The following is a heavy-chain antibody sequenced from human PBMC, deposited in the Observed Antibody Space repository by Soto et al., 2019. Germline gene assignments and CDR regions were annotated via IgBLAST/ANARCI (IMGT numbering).Heavy chain of an antibody. V-gene: IGHV3-21*01. CDR1: GFTFSSYS. Sequence: EVQLVESGGGLVKPGGSLRLSCAASGFTFSSYSMNWVRQAPGKGLEWVSSISSSSSYIYYADSVKGRFTISRDNAKNSLYLQMNSLRAEDTAVYYCPTDRFGGDNAPFQHWGQGTLVTVSS. J-gene: IGHJ1*01. CDR2: ISSSSSYI. D-gene: IGHD3-16*01. CDR3: PTDRFGGDNAPFQH.